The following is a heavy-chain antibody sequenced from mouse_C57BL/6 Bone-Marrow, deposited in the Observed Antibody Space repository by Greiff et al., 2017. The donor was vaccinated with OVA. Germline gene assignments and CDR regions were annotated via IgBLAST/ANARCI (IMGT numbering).Heavy chain of an antibody. V-gene: IGHV10-1*01. CDR3: GRQATTAPWYFDV. CDR2: IRSKSNNYAT. J-gene: IGHJ1*03. CDR1: GFSFNTYA. D-gene: IGHD1-2*01. Sequence: EVQVVESGGGLVQPKGSLKLSCAASGFSFNTYAMNWVRQAPGKGLEWVARIRSKSNNYATYYADSVKDRFTISRDDSESMLYLQMNNLKTEDTAMYDCGRQATTAPWYFDVWGTGTTVTVSS.